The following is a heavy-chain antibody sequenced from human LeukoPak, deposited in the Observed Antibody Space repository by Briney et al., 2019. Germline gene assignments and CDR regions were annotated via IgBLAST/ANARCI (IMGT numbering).Heavy chain of an antibody. J-gene: IGHJ3*02. CDR2: IYYSGST. Sequence: SETLSLTCTVSGGSISSSSYYWGWIRQPPGKGLEWIGSIYYSGSTNYSPSLKSRVTISVDTSKNQFSLKLSSVTAADTAVYYCARWSSGYYDAFDIWGQGTMVTLSS. CDR1: GGSISSSSYY. CDR3: ARWSSGYYDAFDI. D-gene: IGHD3-22*01. V-gene: IGHV4-39*07.